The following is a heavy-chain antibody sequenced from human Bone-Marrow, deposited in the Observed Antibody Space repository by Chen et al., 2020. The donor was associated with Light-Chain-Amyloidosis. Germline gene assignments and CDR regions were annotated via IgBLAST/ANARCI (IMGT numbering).Heavy chain of an antibody. CDR2: ISPNSGGT. CDR3: ARWYDYWSGFFDH. J-gene: IGHJ4*02. Sequence: QVQLVQSGAEVKKPGASVKVSCKASGYTFTGYRIHWVRQAPGQGLEWMGWISPNSGGTHFAKKFQGRVNMTSDTSISAVFMELSRLSSDDTAVYYCARWYDYWSGFFDHWGQGALVTVSS. D-gene: IGHD3-3*01. CDR1: GYTFTGYR. V-gene: IGHV1-2*02.